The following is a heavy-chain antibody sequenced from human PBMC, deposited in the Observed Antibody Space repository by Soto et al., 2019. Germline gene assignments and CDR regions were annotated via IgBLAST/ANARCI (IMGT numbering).Heavy chain of an antibody. CDR2: IWYDGSNK. V-gene: IGHV3-33*01. D-gene: IGHD6-13*01. J-gene: IGHJ4*02. CDR1: GFTFSSYG. CDR3: ARELEQLPYFDY. Sequence: GGSLRLSCAASGFTFSSYGMHWVRQAPGKGLEWVAVIWYDGSNKYYADSVKGRFTISRDNSKNTLYLQMNSLRAEDTAVYYCARELEQLPYFDYWGQGTLVTVSS.